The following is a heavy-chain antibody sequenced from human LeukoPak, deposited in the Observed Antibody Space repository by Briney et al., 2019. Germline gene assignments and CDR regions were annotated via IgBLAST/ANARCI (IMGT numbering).Heavy chain of an antibody. CDR1: GGSINSGGYY. J-gene: IGHJ4*02. CDR2: ISYSGSA. V-gene: IGHV4-31*03. D-gene: IGHD6-19*01. CDR3: ARTFSSGWDYFDY. Sequence: PSETLSLTCSVSGGSINSGGYYWSWIRQHPGMGLEWIGYISYSGSAYYIPSLKSRVTISVDTSKNRFSLMLSSVTAADTAVYYCARTFSSGWDYFDYWGQGTLVTVSS.